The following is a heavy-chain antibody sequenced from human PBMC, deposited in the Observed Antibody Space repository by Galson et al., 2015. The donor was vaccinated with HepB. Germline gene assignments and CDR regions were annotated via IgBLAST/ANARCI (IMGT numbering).Heavy chain of an antibody. Sequence: VKVSCKASGYTFTSYGISWLRQAPGQGLEWMGWISAYNSNTNYAQKPQGRVTMTTDTSTSTAYMELRSLRSDDTAVYYCARGYCSSTRCYLRFAFDIWGQGTMVTVSS. V-gene: IGHV1-18*01. CDR3: ARGYCSSTRCYLRFAFDI. CDR1: GYTFTSYG. CDR2: ISAYNSNT. D-gene: IGHD2-2*01. J-gene: IGHJ3*02.